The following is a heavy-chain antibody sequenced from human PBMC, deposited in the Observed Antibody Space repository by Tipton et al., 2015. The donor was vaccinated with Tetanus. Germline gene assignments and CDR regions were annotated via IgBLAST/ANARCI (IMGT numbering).Heavy chain of an antibody. CDR2: MNPNSGNT. J-gene: IGHJ5*02. Sequence: QLVQSGAEVKKPGASVKVSCKASRYTFTAYYMQWVRQATGQEPEWMGWMNPNSGNTGYSQKFQGRVTMTRDTSITTAYLELTSLRSEDTAVYYCARNPSLTGWSDPWGQGMLVTVSS. CDR3: ARNPSLTGWSDP. V-gene: IGHV1-8*02. CDR1: RYTFTAYY.